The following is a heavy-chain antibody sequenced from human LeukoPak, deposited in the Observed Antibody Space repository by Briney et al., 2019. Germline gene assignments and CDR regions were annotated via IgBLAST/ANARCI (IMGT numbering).Heavy chain of an antibody. CDR1: GFTVSSNY. CDR3: ARHRADYGDYSMDV. CDR2: IYSGGST. D-gene: IGHD4-17*01. J-gene: IGHJ6*02. Sequence: GGSLRLSCAASGFTVSSNYMSWVRQAPGKGLERVSVIYSGGSTYYADSVKGRFTISRDNSKNTLYLQMNSLRAEDTAVYYCARHRADYGDYSMDVWGQGTTVTVSS. V-gene: IGHV3-66*04.